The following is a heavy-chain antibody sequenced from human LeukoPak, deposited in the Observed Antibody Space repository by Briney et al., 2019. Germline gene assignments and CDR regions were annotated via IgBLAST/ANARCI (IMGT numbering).Heavy chain of an antibody. Sequence: SETLSLTCAVYGGSFSGYYWSWIRQPPGKGLEWIGEINHSGSTNYNPSLKSRVTISVDTSKNQFSLKLSSVTAADTAVYYCARRDGSGYAYYVYWGQGTLVTVSS. D-gene: IGHD3-22*01. CDR2: INHSGST. J-gene: IGHJ4*02. V-gene: IGHV4-34*01. CDR3: ARRDGSGYAYYVY. CDR1: GGSFSGYY.